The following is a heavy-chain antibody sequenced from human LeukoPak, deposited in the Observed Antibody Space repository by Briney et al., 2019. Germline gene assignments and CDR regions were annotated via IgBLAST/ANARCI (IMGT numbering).Heavy chain of an antibody. J-gene: IGHJ4*02. CDR1: GFTFSSYS. D-gene: IGHD5-24*01. CDR3: ARGTYTEMSTIMGHFDC. Sequence: GGSLRLSCAASGFTFSSYSMNWVRQAPGKGLEWVSSISSSSSYIYYADSVKGRFAISRDNAKNSLYLQMNSLRAEDTAVYYCARGTYTEMSTIMGHFDCWGQGTLVTVSS. CDR2: ISSSSSYI. V-gene: IGHV3-21*01.